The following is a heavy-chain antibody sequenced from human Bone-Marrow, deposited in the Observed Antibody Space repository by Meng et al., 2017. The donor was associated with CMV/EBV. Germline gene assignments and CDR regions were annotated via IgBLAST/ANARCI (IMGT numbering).Heavy chain of an antibody. J-gene: IGHJ6*02. V-gene: IGHV1-46*01. CDR3: ARDLGYCSSTSCFPAYYYGMDV. D-gene: IGHD2-2*01. CDR2: INPSGGST. CDR1: GYTFTSYY. Sequence: ASVKGSCKASGYTFTSYYMHWVRQAPGQGLEWMGIINPSGGSTSYAQKFQGRVTMTGDTSTSTVYMELSSLRSEDTAVYYCARDLGYCSSTSCFPAYYYGMDVWGQGTTVTVSS.